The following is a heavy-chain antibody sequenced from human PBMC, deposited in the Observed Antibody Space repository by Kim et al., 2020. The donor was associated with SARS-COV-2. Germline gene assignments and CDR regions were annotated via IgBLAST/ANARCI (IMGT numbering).Heavy chain of an antibody. J-gene: IGHJ4*02. Sequence: GGSLRLSCAASGFIFSSYAMSWVRQAPGKGLEWVSAISGSGGSTYYADSVKGRFTISRDNSKNTLYLQMNSLRAEDTAVYYCVKGRGGSYYGFDYWGQGTLVTVSS. CDR1: GFIFSSYA. D-gene: IGHD1-26*01. CDR2: ISGSGGST. CDR3: VKGRGGSYYGFDY. V-gene: IGHV3-23*01.